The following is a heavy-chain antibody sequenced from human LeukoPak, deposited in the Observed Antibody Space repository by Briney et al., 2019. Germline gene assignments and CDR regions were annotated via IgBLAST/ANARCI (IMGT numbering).Heavy chain of an antibody. J-gene: IGHJ6*02. CDR1: GFTFSSYS. Sequence: GGSLRLFCAASGFTFSSYSMNWVRQAPGKGLEWVSSISSSSSYIYYADSVKGRFTISRDNAKNSLYLQMNSLRAEDTAVYYCAREGLTGYYSYGYMDVWGQGTTVTVSS. CDR2: ISSSSSYI. CDR3: AREGLTGYYSYGYMDV. V-gene: IGHV3-21*01. D-gene: IGHD3-9*01.